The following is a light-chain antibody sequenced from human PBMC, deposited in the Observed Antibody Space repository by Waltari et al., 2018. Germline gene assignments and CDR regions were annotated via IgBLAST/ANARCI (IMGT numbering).Light chain of an antibody. CDR3: GSYAGSKILL. CDR2: AVT. CDR1: SSDVGIYDY. J-gene: IGLJ3*02. Sequence: LTQPPSASGSPGQSVTTSCTGTSSDVGIYDYVSWYQQRPGKAPKLIIYAVTERPSGVPDRFSGSKSGNTASLTVFGLQTEDEGTYYCGSYAGSKILLFGGGTELTVL. V-gene: IGLV2-8*01.